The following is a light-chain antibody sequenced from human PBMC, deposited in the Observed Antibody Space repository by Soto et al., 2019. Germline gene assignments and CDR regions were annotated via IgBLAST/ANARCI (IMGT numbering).Light chain of an antibody. Sequence: QSALTQPASVSGSPGQSITISCTGTSSDVGAYIFVSWYQHHPGKAPTLLIYDVSNRPSGVSHRFSGSKSGNTASLTISGLQAEDEADYYCSSYTSSSTLGHVIFGGGTKLTVL. CDR3: SSYTSSSTLGHVI. CDR2: DVS. CDR1: SSDVGAYIF. V-gene: IGLV2-14*03. J-gene: IGLJ2*01.